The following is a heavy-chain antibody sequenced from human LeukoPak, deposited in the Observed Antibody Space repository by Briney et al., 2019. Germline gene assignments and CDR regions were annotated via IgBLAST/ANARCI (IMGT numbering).Heavy chain of an antibody. CDR3: ARALSFYYDSSGYLGY. J-gene: IGHJ4*02. CDR1: GFTFSSYA. Sequence: GGSLRLSCAASGFTFSSYAMHWVRQAPGKGLEWVAVISYDGSNKYYADSVRGRFTISRDNSKNTLYLQMNSLRAEDTAVYYCARALSFYYDSSGYLGYWGQGTLVTVSS. V-gene: IGHV3-30-3*01. D-gene: IGHD3-22*01. CDR2: ISYDGSNK.